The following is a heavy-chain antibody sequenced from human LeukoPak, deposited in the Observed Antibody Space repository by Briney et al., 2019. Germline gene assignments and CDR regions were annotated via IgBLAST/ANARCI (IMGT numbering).Heavy chain of an antibody. V-gene: IGHV3-11*01. CDR2: ISSSGSTI. D-gene: IGHD3-10*01. J-gene: IGHJ4*02. CDR1: GFTFSDYY. Sequence: PGGSLRLSCAASGFTFSDYYMSWIRQAPGKGLEWVSYISSSGSTIYYADSVKGRFTISRDNAKNSLYLQMNSLRAEDTAVYYCAKPRGSGSYYDFDYWGQGTLVTVSS. CDR3: AKPRGSGSYYDFDY.